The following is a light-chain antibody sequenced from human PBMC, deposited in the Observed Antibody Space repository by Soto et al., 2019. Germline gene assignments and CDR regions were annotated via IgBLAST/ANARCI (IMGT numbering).Light chain of an antibody. J-gene: IGKJ1*01. Sequence: EIVLTQSPGTLSASVGDRVTITCRASQGISNYLAWYQHKPGQSPRLLIYGGSARATGIPARFSGGGSGAEYNLTISSLQSEDFAVYYCQQYDKWPRTFGQGTKVDIK. V-gene: IGKV3-15*01. CDR3: QQYDKWPRT. CDR2: GGS. CDR1: QGISNY.